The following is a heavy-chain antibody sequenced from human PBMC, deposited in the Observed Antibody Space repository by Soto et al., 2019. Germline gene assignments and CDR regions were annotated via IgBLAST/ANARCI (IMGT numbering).Heavy chain of an antibody. J-gene: IGHJ4*02. CDR2: ISGSGGST. Sequence: LRLSCAASGFTFSSYAMSWVRQAPGKGLEWVSAISGSGGSTYYADSVKGRFTISRDNSKNTLYLQMNSLRAEDTAVYYCAKDIDSRIAAAGSDYWGQGTMVIVSA. CDR1: GFTFSSYA. CDR3: AKDIDSRIAAAGSDY. V-gene: IGHV3-23*01. D-gene: IGHD6-13*01.